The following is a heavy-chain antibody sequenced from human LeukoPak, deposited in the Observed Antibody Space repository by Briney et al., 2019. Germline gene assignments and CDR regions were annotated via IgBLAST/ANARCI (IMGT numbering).Heavy chain of an antibody. D-gene: IGHD3-10*01. V-gene: IGHV4-59*01. CDR1: GGSISSYY. CDR3: ARDVDYYGSGSYLY. Sequence: SETLSLTCTVSGGSISSYYWSWIRQPPGKGLEWIGYIYYSGSTNYNPSLKSRVTISVDTSKNQFSLKLSSVTAADTAVYYCARDVDYYGSGSYLYWGQGALVTVSS. J-gene: IGHJ4*02. CDR2: IYYSGST.